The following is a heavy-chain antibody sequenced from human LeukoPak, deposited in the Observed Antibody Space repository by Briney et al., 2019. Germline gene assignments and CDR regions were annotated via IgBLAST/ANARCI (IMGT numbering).Heavy chain of an antibody. CDR2: VFYSGST. V-gene: IGHV4-39*07. CDR3: ARELVGATEIDY. D-gene: IGHD1-26*01. Sequence: SETLSLTCTVSGNSISSTTYYWSWIRQPPGKGPEWIGSVFYSGSTYYNPSLTSRVTISVDTSKNQFSLKLSSVTAADTAVYYCARELVGATEIDYWGQGTLVTVSS. J-gene: IGHJ4*02. CDR1: GNSISSTTYY.